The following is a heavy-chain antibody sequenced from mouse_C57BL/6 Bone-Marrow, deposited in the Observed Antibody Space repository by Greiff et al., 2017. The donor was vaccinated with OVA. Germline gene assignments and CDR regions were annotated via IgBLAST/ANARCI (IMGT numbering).Heavy chain of an antibody. V-gene: IGHV5-17*01. CDR2: ISSGSSTI. Sequence: EVKVVESGGGLVKPGGSLKLSCAASGFTFSDYGMHWVRQAPEKGLEWVAYISSGSSTIYYADTVKGRFTISRDNAKNTLFLQMTSLRSDDTAMYYCARGIYYGSSYDAMDYWGQGTSVTVSS. CDR3: ARGIYYGSSYDAMDY. D-gene: IGHD1-1*01. J-gene: IGHJ4*01. CDR1: GFTFSDYG.